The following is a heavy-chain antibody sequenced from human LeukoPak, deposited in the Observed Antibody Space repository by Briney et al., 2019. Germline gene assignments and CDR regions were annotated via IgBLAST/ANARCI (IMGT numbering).Heavy chain of an antibody. V-gene: IGHV3-23*01. Sequence: GGSLRLSCTASGLTFSSYVMGWVRQAPGKGLEWVSSISGSGGSTFYADSVRGRFTTSRDNSRSTLYLQMNSLRAEDTATYYCSPPRGDSSGYYYVYWGQGTLVTVSS. J-gene: IGHJ4*02. CDR1: GLTFSSYV. CDR3: SPPRGDSSGYYYVY. CDR2: ISGSGGST. D-gene: IGHD3-22*01.